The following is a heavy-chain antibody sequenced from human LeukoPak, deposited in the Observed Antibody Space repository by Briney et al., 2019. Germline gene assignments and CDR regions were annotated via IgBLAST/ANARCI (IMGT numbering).Heavy chain of an antibody. Sequence: GGSLRLSCAASGFTFSSYGMHWVRQAPGKGLEWVGRIKSKTDGGTTNYAAPVKGRFTISRDDSKNTLYLQMNSLKTEDTAVYYCTTDQTLRYFDWLFHDYYYYYGMDVWGQGTTVTVSS. J-gene: IGHJ6*02. D-gene: IGHD3-9*01. V-gene: IGHV3-15*06. CDR1: GFTFSSYG. CDR3: TTDQTLRYFDWLFHDYYYYYGMDV. CDR2: IKSKTDGGTT.